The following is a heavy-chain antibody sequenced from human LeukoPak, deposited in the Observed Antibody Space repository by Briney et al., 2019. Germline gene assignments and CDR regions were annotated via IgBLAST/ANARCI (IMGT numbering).Heavy chain of an antibody. CDR1: GGSFSGYS. D-gene: IGHD3-10*01. Sequence: SETLSLTCAVYGGSFSGYSWAWIRQPPGKGLEWIGEVSHTGIVNYNPSLKSRVTISVDTSKNQFSLKLSSVTAADTAVYYCARRDSYFYGSGTYPLFDYWGQGNLVTVSS. J-gene: IGHJ4*01. CDR2: VSHTGIV. CDR3: ARRDSYFYGSGTYPLFDY. V-gene: IGHV4-34*01.